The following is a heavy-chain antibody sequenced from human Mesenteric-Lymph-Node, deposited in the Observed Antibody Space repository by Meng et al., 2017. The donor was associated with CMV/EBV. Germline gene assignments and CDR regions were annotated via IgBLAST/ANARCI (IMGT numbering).Heavy chain of an antibody. CDR1: GGSVSSGSYY. Sequence: GSLRLSCTVSGGSVSSGSYYWSWIRQPPGKGLEWIGYIYYSGNTNYNPSLKSRVTISVDTSKNQFSLKLSSVTAADTAAYYCARVATMVRGVIWYFDYWGQGTLVTVSS. CDR3: ARVATMVRGVIWYFDY. J-gene: IGHJ4*02. CDR2: IYYSGNT. V-gene: IGHV4-61*01. D-gene: IGHD3-10*01.